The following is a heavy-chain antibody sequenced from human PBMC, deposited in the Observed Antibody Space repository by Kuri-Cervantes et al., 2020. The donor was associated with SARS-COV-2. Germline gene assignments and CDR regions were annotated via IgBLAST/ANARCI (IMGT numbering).Heavy chain of an antibody. J-gene: IGHJ6*03. Sequence: SETLSLTCTVSGGPISSYYWSWIRQPPGKGLEWIGYTYYSGSTNYNPSLKSRVTISVDTSKNQFSLKLSSVTAADTAVYYCARGGYDFWSDPQDQQYYMDVWGKGTTVTVSS. D-gene: IGHD3-3*01. CDR1: GGPISSYY. CDR3: ARGGYDFWSDPQDQQYYMDV. CDR2: TYYSGST. V-gene: IGHV4-59*12.